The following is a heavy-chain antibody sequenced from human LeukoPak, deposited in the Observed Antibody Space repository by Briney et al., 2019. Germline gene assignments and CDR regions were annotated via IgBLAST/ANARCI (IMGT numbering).Heavy chain of an antibody. CDR3: ARVYPRTRKYNWNAGGYFDY. Sequence: ASVKVSCKASGYTFTSYGISWVRQAPGQGLEWMGWISAYNGSTNYAQKLQGRVTMTTDTSTSTAYMELRSLRSDDTAVYYCARVYPRTRKYNWNAGGYFDYWGQGTLVTVSS. J-gene: IGHJ4*02. D-gene: IGHD1-1*01. V-gene: IGHV1-18*01. CDR1: GYTFTSYG. CDR2: ISAYNGST.